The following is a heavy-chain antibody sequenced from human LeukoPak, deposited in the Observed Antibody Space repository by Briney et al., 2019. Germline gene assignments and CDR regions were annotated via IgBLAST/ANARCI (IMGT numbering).Heavy chain of an antibody. J-gene: IGHJ2*01. Sequence: SETLSLTCTVSGVSINGHYWSWIRQPPGKGLEWIGYIYNSENTKYNSSLESRVSMSIDTSKNRFFLKLSSVTAADTAVYYCARFYSGPSGWFVLWYFDLWGRGSLVTVSS. CDR3: ARFYSGPSGWFVLWYFDL. CDR2: IYNSENT. V-gene: IGHV4-4*09. D-gene: IGHD6-19*01. CDR1: GVSINGHY.